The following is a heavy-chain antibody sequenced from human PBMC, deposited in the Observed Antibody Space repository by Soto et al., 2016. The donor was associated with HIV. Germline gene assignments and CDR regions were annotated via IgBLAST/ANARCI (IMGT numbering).Heavy chain of an antibody. CDR3: ARGGYYDSSGYYYPDYYFDY. V-gene: IGHV1-2*02. D-gene: IGHD3-22*01. Sequence: QVQLVQSGTEVKKPGASVKVSCKASGYTFTDYYMYWVRQAPGQGLEWMGWINPNSGGTNYAQKFKGRVTTTRDTSISTAYMELSRLRSDDTAVYYCARGGYYDSSGYYYPDYYFDYWGQGTLVTVSS. J-gene: IGHJ4*02. CDR1: GYTFTDYY. CDR2: INPNSGGT.